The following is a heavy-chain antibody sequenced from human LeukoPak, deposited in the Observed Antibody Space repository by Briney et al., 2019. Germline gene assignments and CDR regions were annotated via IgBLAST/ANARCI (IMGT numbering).Heavy chain of an antibody. V-gene: IGHV3-23*01. CDR3: AKDLRHFDWSGNYFDY. Sequence: GGSLRLSCAASGFTFSSYAMSWVRQAPGKGLEWVSAISGSGGSTYYADSVKGRFTISRDNFKNTLYLQMNSLRPEDSAVYYCAKDLRHFDWSGNYFDYWGQGTLVTVSS. J-gene: IGHJ4*02. D-gene: IGHD3-9*01. CDR1: GFTFSSYA. CDR2: ISGSGGST.